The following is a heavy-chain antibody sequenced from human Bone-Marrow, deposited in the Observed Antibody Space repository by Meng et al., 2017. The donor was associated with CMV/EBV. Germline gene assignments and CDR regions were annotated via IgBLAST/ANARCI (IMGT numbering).Heavy chain of an antibody. J-gene: IGHJ6*02. V-gene: IGHV1-2*02. D-gene: IGHD2-8*01. CDR2: INPNSGGT. Sequence: GSVMVTCLATGYTFTGYYIHWVRQAPGQGVEWMGWINPNSGGTNYAQKFQGRVTMTRDTYISTAYMELSRLRSDDTAVYHCARGTPNKECSNGVCYSRRYYYYGMDVWGQGTTVTVSS. CDR3: ARGTPNKECSNGVCYSRRYYYYGMDV. CDR1: GYTFTGYY.